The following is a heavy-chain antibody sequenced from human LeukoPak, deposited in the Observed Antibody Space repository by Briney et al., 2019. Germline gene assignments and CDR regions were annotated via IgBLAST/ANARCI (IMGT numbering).Heavy chain of an antibody. D-gene: IGHD2-2*02. CDR2: IKQDGSEK. J-gene: IGHJ4*02. CDR3: ATKDIVVVPAAIPFDY. Sequence: PGGSLRLSCAASGFTFSRYWMSWVRQAPGKGLELVANIKQDGSEKFYGDSVKGRFTISRDNSKNTLYLQMNSLRAEDTAVYYCATKDIVVVPAAIPFDYWGQGTLVTVSS. CDR1: GFTFSRYW. V-gene: IGHV3-7*03.